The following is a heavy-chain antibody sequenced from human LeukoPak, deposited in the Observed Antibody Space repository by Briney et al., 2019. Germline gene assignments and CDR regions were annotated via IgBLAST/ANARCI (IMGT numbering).Heavy chain of an antibody. CDR1: GGSFSGYY. J-gene: IGHJ4*02. Sequence: PSETLSLTCAVYGGSFSGYYWSWIRQPPGKGLEWIGEINHSGSTNYNPSLKSRVTISVDTSKNQFSPKLSSVTAADTAVYYCARGGYSGSHFDYWGQGTLVTVSS. D-gene: IGHD1-26*01. CDR3: ARGGYSGSHFDY. CDR2: INHSGST. V-gene: IGHV4-34*01.